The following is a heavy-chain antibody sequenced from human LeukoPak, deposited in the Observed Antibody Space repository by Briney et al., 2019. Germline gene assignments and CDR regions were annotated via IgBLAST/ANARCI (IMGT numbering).Heavy chain of an antibody. D-gene: IGHD2-2*01. V-gene: IGHV4-59*01. Sequence: PSETLSLTCTVSGGSISSYYWSWIRQPPGKGLEWIGYTYYSGSTNYNPSLKSRVTISVDTSKNQFSLKLSSVTAADTAVYYCARVRVPAAISWFDPWGQGTLVTVSS. CDR3: ARVRVPAAISWFDP. CDR1: GGSISSYY. CDR2: TYYSGST. J-gene: IGHJ5*02.